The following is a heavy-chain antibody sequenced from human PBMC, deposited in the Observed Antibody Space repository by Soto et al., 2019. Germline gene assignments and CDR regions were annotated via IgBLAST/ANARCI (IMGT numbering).Heavy chain of an antibody. Sequence: QVQLVQSGAEVKKPGASVTVSCKASGYRFSDYYLHWERQAPGQGPEWMGWMNPNSGDTKYAQKFKGRVTMTRDTSVRTAFMELNWLKSDDTAVYYCARESGGATATLDYYYFYMDVWGIGTTVTVSS. D-gene: IGHD5-12*01. CDR3: ARESGGATATLDYYYFYMDV. J-gene: IGHJ6*03. CDR1: GYRFSDYY. CDR2: MNPNSGDT. V-gene: IGHV1-2*02.